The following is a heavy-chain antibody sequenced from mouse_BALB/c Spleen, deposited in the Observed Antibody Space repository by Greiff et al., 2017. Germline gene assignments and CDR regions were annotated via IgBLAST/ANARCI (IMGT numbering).Heavy chain of an antibody. Sequence: EVQRVESGPSLVKPSQTLSLTCSVTGDSITSGYWNWIRKFPGNKLEYMGYISYSGSTYYNPSLKSRISITRDTSKNQYYLQLNSVTTEDTATYYCARGDDGYYYAMDYWGQGTSVTVSS. CDR2: ISYSGST. CDR1: GDSITSGY. J-gene: IGHJ4*01. D-gene: IGHD2-3*01. CDR3: ARGDDGYYYAMDY. V-gene: IGHV3-8*02.